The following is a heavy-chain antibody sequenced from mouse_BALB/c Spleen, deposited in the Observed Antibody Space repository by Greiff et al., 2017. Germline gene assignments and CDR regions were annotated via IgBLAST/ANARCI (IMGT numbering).Heavy chain of an antibody. CDR1: GFTFTDYY. D-gene: IGHD2-1*01. V-gene: IGHV7-3*02. CDR3: ARDDYYGNYRAY. Sequence: DVQLVESGGGLVQPGGSLRLSCATSGFTFTDYYMSWVRQPPGKALEWLGFIRNKANGYTTEYSASVKGRFTISRDNSQSILYLQMNTLRAEDSATYYCARDDYYGNYRAYWGQGTLVTVSA. J-gene: IGHJ3*01. CDR2: IRNKANGYTT.